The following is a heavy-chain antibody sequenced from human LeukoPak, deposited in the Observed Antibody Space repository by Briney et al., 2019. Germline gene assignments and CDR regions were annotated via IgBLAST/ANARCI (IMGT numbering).Heavy chain of an antibody. CDR2: IWYDGTNK. V-gene: IGHV3-33*01. Sequence: PRRSLRLSCAASGFSFTSYGMHWVRQAPGKGLEWVAVIWYDGTNKYYADSVKGRFTISRDTSNNMLYLQMNSLRAEDTAVYYCARVSESGNSDYWGQGTLVTVSS. D-gene: IGHD4-23*01. CDR1: GFSFTSYG. J-gene: IGHJ4*02. CDR3: ARVSESGNSDY.